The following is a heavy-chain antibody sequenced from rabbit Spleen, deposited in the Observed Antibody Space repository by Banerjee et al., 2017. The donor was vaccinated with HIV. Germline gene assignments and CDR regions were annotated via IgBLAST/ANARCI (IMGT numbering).Heavy chain of an antibody. CDR3: ARDLVGVIGWNSYL. CDR2: INTATGKP. V-gene: IGHV1S40*01. Sequence: QSLEESGGGLVKPGASLTLTCKASGFSFSSGYDMCWVRQAPGKGLEWIACINTATGKPVYATWAKGRFTISRTSSTTVTLRMTSLTAADTATYFCARDLVGVIGWNSYLWGPGTLVTVS. D-gene: IGHD1-1*01. CDR1: GFSFSSGYD. J-gene: IGHJ6*01.